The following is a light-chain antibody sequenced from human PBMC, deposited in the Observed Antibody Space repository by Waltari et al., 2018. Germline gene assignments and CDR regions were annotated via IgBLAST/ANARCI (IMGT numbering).Light chain of an antibody. Sequence: QSALTQPASVSGSPGQSITISCTAVNSNVSILHLFPWYQHHPGRNPRLLIYEISQRPSGISNRFSGSKSGNTASLTISGLQPEDEADYFCCSFAGYGIYVFGSGTQVSVL. CDR2: EIS. CDR3: CSFAGYGIYV. CDR1: NSNVSILHL. V-gene: IGLV2-23*02. J-gene: IGLJ1*01.